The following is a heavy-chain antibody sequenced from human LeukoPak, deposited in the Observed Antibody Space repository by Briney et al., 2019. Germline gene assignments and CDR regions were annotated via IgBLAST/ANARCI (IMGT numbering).Heavy chain of an antibody. D-gene: IGHD5-24*01. Sequence: PGGSLRLSCAASGFTFSSYAMHWVRQAPGKGLEWVAVISYDGSNKYYADSVKGRFTISRDNSKNTLYLQMNSLRAEDTAVYYCASPPVKRWLPTASDYWGQGTLVTVSS. CDR3: ASPPVKRWLPTASDY. CDR2: ISYDGSNK. V-gene: IGHV3-30-3*01. J-gene: IGHJ4*02. CDR1: GFTFSSYA.